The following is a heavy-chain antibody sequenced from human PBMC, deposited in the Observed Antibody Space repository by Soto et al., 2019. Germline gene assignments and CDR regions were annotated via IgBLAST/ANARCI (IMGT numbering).Heavy chain of an antibody. CDR1: GGSISSGGYY. CDR2: IYYSGST. Sequence: QVQLQESGPGLVKPSQTLSLTCTVSGGSISSGGYYWRWIRQHPGKGLEWIGYIYYSGSTYYNPSHKSPVTLPVDPSKDQFSLKLSSVTAGDTAVYYWARDGRITRFDYWGQGCLVTVSS. V-gene: IGHV4-31*01. CDR3: ARDGRITRFDY. J-gene: IGHJ4*02. D-gene: IGHD3-16*01.